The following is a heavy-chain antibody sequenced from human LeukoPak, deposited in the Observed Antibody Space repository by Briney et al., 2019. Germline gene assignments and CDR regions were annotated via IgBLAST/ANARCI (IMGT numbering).Heavy chain of an antibody. CDR2: INPSGSST. D-gene: IGHD1-26*01. CDR1: GYTFTSYY. CDR3: ARDTIRIVGAIVY. Sequence: ASVKVSCKASGYTFTSYYMHWVRQAPGQGLEWMGIINPSGSSTSYAQKFQGRVTMTRDTSTSTVYMELSSPRSEHTAVYYCARDTIRIVGAIVYWGQGTLVTVSS. V-gene: IGHV1-46*01. J-gene: IGHJ4*02.